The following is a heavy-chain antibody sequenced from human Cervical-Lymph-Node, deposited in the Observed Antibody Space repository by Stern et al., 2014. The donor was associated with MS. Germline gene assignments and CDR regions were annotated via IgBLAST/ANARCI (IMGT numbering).Heavy chain of an antibody. Sequence: VQLVQSGAEVKQPGSSVKVSCKASGGTFSDYAISWVRQAPRQGLEWMGWIIPVFGTANYAQKLQGRVTLIEDESTSTAYMELSSLRSEDTAVYYCARDSDLGNGGYGMDVWGQGTTITVSS. V-gene: IGHV1-69*01. CDR2: IIPVFGTA. CDR3: ARDSDLGNGGYGMDV. J-gene: IGHJ6*02. CDR1: GGTFSDYA. D-gene: IGHD5-12*01.